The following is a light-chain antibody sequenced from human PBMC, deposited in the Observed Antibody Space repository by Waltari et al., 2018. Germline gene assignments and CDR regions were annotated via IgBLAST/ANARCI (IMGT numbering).Light chain of an antibody. CDR2: DAS. CDR1: QSVANY. V-gene: IGKV3-11*01. CDR3: QQRSDWPT. J-gene: IGKJ4*01. Sequence: EIVLTQAPTPLSLSPGERATLSCRASQSVANYLACYQQKPGQAPRLLIFDASNRATGIPARFSGSGSGTDFTLTISSLEPEDFAVYYCQQRSDWPTFGGGTKVEIK.